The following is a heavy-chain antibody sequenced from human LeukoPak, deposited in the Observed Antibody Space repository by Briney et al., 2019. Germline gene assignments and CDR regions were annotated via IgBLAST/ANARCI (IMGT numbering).Heavy chain of an antibody. V-gene: IGHV4-39*02. CDR3: ARDLAVAGSFDY. J-gene: IGHJ4*02. CDR2: IFYSGST. D-gene: IGHD6-19*01. Sequence: PSETLSLTCTVSGGSISSSSYYWGWIRQPPGKGLEWIGNIFYSGSTYYKPSLKSRVTISVDTSKNQFTLKLSSVTAADTAVYYCARDLAVAGSFDYWGQGTLVTVSS. CDR1: GGSISSSSYY.